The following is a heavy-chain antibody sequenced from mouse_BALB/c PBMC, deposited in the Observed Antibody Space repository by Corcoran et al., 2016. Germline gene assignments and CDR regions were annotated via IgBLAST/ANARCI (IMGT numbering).Heavy chain of an antibody. CDR2: IDPANGIT. Sequence: EVQLQQSGAELVKPGASVKLSCTASGFNIKDTYMPWVKQRPEQGLEWIGRIDPANGITKYDPKFQSKATIAADTSSNTADLQLSSLTSEDTAVYDCARSDYAMDYGCEGTVVTASS. CDR1: GFNIKDTY. V-gene: IGHV14-3*02. CDR3: ARSDYAMDY. J-gene: IGHJ4*01.